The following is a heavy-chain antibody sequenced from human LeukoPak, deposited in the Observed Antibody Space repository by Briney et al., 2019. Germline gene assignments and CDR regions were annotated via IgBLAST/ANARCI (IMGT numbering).Heavy chain of an antibody. D-gene: IGHD6-13*01. CDR1: GGSISSGSYY. CDR2: IYTSGST. CDR3: ARGDSSSWLHYYYGMDV. Sequence: SETLSLTCTVSGGSISSGSYYWSWIRQPAGKGLEWIGRIYTSGSTNYNPSLKSRVTISVDTSKNQFSLKLSSVTAADTAVYYCARGDSSSWLHYYYGMDVWGQGTTVTVSS. V-gene: IGHV4-61*02. J-gene: IGHJ6*02.